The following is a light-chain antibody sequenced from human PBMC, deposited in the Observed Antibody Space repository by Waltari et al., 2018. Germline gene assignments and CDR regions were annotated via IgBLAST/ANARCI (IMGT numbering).Light chain of an antibody. V-gene: IGKV2-29*02. CDR3: MQALQTPRT. Sequence: DIVMTQTPLSLPVTPGEPASISCRSSQSLLHSNRNTYLYWYLQKPGQPPRLLIYRVSNRFSGGPDRFSGSGSGTDFTLKISRVEAEDVGVYYCMQALQTPRTFGQGTKVEIK. J-gene: IGKJ1*01. CDR2: RVS. CDR1: QSLLHSNRNTY.